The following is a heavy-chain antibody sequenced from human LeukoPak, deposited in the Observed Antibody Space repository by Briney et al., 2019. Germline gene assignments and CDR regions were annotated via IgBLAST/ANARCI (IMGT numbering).Heavy chain of an antibody. V-gene: IGHV3-23*01. Sequence: GGSLRLSCAASGFTFSSYAMSWVRQAPGKGLEWVSAISGSGGSTYYADSVKGRFTISRDNSKNTLYLQMNSLRAEDTAVYYCAKDLGHYYDSSGYYGAFDIWGQGTMVIVSS. J-gene: IGHJ3*02. CDR2: ISGSGGST. CDR3: AKDLGHYYDSSGYYGAFDI. D-gene: IGHD3-22*01. CDR1: GFTFSSYA.